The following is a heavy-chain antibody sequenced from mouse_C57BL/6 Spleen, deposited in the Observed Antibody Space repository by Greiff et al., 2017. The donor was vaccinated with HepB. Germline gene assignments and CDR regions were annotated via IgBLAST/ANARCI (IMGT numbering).Heavy chain of an antibody. CDR1: GSTFTSYW. CDR3: AREYKDY. J-gene: IGHJ2*01. CDR2: IDPSDSYT. V-gene: IGHV1-50*01. D-gene: IGHD1-3*01. Sequence: QVQLQQPGAELVKPGASVKLSCKASGSTFTSYWMQWVKQRPGQGLEWIGEIDPSDSYTNYNQKFKGKATLTVDTSSSTAYMQLSSLTSEDSAVYYCAREYKDYWGQGTTLTVSS.